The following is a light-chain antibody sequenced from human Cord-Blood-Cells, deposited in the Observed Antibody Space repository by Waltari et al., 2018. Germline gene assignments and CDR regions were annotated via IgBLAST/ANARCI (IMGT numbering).Light chain of an antibody. CDR3: MQALQTPYT. Sequence: DIVMTQSPLSLPVTPGEPASISCRSSQSLLHSNGYNYLDWYLQKPGQSPQLLIYLGSTRDSGVPDRFSGSGSGTDFTLKISRVEAEDVGVYYCMQALQTPYTFGQGTKLEIK. V-gene: IGKV2-28*01. J-gene: IGKJ2*01. CDR1: QSLLHSNGYNY. CDR2: LGS.